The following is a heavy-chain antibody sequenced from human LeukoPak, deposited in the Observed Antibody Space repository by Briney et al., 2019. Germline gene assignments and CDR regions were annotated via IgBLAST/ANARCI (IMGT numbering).Heavy chain of an antibody. V-gene: IGHV3-23*01. CDR3: AKDVNAKGYFDWSSSYYFDY. CDR1: GFTFSSYA. CDR2: ISGSGGST. D-gene: IGHD3-9*01. J-gene: IGHJ4*02. Sequence: GGSLRLSCAASGFTFSSYAMSWVRQAPGKGLEWVSAISGSGGSTYYADSVKGRFTISRDNSKNTLYLQMNSLRAEDTAVYYCAKDVNAKGYFDWSSSYYFDYWGQGTLVTVSS.